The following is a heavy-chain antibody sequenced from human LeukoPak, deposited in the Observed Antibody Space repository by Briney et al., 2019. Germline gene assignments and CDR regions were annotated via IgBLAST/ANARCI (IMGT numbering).Heavy chain of an antibody. J-gene: IGHJ4*02. CDR2: ISYDGSNK. D-gene: IGHD2-15*01. Sequence: PGGSLRLSCAASGFTFSSYGMHWVRQAPGKGLEWVAVISYDGSNKYYADSVKGRFTISRDNSKNTLYLQMNSLRAEDTAVYYCARDFAAYCSGGSCYSPYFDYWGQGTLVTVSS. V-gene: IGHV3-30*03. CDR3: ARDFAAYCSGGSCYSPYFDY. CDR1: GFTFSSYG.